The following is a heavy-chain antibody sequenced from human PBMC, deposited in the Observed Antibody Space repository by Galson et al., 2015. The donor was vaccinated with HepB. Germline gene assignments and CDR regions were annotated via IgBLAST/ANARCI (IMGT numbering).Heavy chain of an antibody. Sequence: SLRLSCAASGFTFSSYAMHWVRQAPGKGLEWVAVISYDGSNKYYADSVKGRFTISRDNSKNTLYLQMNSLRAEDTAVYYCARGNGVGATTPDYFDYWGQGTLVTVSS. CDR1: GFTFSSYA. J-gene: IGHJ4*02. CDR2: ISYDGSNK. CDR3: ARGNGVGATTPDYFDY. D-gene: IGHD1-26*01. V-gene: IGHV3-30*04.